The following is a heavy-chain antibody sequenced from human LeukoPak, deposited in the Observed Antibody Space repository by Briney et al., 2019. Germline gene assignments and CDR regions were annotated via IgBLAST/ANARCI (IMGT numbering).Heavy chain of an antibody. CDR1: GSSLTVIGGC. CDR2: SHPNNAAT. V-gene: IGHV1-2*02. CDR3: ARDGPAQMVDFDY. Sequence: SVSLSCKVSGSSLTVIGGCRDWLRQAPVQGREGAAWSHPNNAATLYAQKSQGRVAMTTDTSISTTYMELSRLRPDDTAMYYCARDGPAQMVDFDYWGQG. D-gene: IGHD3-10*01. J-gene: IGHJ4*02.